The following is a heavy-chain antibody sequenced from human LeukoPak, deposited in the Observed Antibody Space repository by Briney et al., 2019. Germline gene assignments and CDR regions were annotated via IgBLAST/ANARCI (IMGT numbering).Heavy chain of an antibody. Sequence: GGSLRLSCAASGFTFSSYSMNWVRQAPGKGLEWVSSISSSSSYIYYADSVKGRFTISRDNSKNSLYLQMNSLRAENMSVYYCARDPPACTFGGVIGYYYYYMDVWGKGTTVTVSS. V-gene: IGHV3-21*01. D-gene: IGHD3-16*02. CDR3: ARDPPACTFGGVIGYYYYYMDV. J-gene: IGHJ6*03. CDR2: ISSSSSYI. CDR1: GFTFSSYS.